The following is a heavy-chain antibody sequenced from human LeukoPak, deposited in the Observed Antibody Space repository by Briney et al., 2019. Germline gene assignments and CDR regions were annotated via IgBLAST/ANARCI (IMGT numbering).Heavy chain of an antibody. D-gene: IGHD2-21*02. CDR1: GDSLNTYY. V-gene: IGHV4-59*01. CDR3: ARVVRGVVTSNWFDP. Sequence: SETLSLTCTVSGDSLNTYYWTWIRQTPGKELEWIGFVASSGTSNYNPSLESRVVISIDTSKNQFSLALTSVTPADTAVYYCARVVRGVVTSNWFDPWGQGTLVSVSS. J-gene: IGHJ5*02. CDR2: VASSGTS.